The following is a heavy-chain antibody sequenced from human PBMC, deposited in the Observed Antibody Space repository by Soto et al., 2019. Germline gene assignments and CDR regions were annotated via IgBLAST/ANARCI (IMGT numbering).Heavy chain of an antibody. CDR1: GYTFTSYY. CDR3: ARDERLRVVVVAASDGMDV. Sequence: ASVKVSCKASGYTFTSYYMHWVRQAPGQGLEWMGWINPNSGGTNYAQKFQGRVTMTRDTSISTAYMELSRLRSDDTAVYYCARDERLRVVVVAASDGMDVWGQGTTVTVSS. D-gene: IGHD2-15*01. CDR2: INPNSGGT. J-gene: IGHJ6*02. V-gene: IGHV1-2*02.